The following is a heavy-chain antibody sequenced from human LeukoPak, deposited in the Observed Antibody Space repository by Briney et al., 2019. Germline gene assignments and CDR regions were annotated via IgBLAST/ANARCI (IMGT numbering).Heavy chain of an antibody. J-gene: IGHJ4*02. CDR3: AQVGRSYYFDY. CDR2: ISGSGGST. V-gene: IGHV3-23*01. Sequence: PGGSLRLSCAASGFTFSSYAMSWVGQAPGKGLEWVSGISGSGGSTYYADSVKGRFTISRDNSKNTVYLQMNSLRAEDTAVYYCAQVGRSYYFDYWGQGTLVTVSS. D-gene: IGHD2-15*01. CDR1: GFTFSSYA.